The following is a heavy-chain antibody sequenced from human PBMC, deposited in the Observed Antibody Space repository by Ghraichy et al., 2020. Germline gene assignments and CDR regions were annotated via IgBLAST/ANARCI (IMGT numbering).Heavy chain of an antibody. V-gene: IGHV3-23*01. J-gene: IGHJ4*02. Sequence: GGSLRLSCAASGFTFSSYAMSWVRQAPGKGLEWVSAISGSGGSTYYADSVKGRFTISRDNSKNTLYLQMNSLRAEDTAVYYCAFASVMVRGVISDYWGQGTLVTVSS. CDR1: GFTFSSYA. CDR3: AFASVMVRGVISDY. D-gene: IGHD3-10*01. CDR2: ISGSGGST.